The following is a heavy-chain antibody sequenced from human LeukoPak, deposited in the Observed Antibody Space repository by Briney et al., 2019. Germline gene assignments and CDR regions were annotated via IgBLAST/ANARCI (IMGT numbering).Heavy chain of an antibody. CDR2: IYYSGNT. V-gene: IGHV4-59*01. CDR3: ARGQMATIEYYFDY. J-gene: IGHJ4*02. CDR1: GASISTYY. Sequence: PSETLSLTCTVSGASISTYYWSWIRQPPGKGLEWIANIYYSGNTNYNPSLKSRVSISVDTSKNQLSLKVSSVTAADTAVYYCARGQMATIEYYFDYWGQGTLVTVSS. D-gene: IGHD5-24*01.